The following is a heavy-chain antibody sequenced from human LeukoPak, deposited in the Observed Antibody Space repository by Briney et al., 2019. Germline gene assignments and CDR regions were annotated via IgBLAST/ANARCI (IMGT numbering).Heavy chain of an antibody. V-gene: IGHV3-66*01. J-gene: IGHJ4*02. CDR3: ARANAEYYFDY. Sequence: GGSLRLSCAASGFTVSSNYMSWVRQAPGKGLEWVSVIYSGGSTYYADSVKGRFAISRDNSKNTLYLQMNSLRAEDTAVYYCARANAEYYFDYWGQGTLVTVSS. CDR2: IYSGGST. D-gene: IGHD1-14*01. CDR1: GFTVSSNY.